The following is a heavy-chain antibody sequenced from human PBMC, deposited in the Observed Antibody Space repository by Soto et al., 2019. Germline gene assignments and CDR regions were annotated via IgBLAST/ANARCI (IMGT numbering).Heavy chain of an antibody. V-gene: IGHV4-59*08. CDR2: IYYSGST. D-gene: IGHD4-17*01. CDR1: GGSISSYY. CDR3: ARIGGDYDY. Sequence: SETLSLTCTVSGGSISSYYWSWIRQPPGKGLEWIGYIYYSGSTNYNPSLKSRVTISVDTSKNQFSLRLSSVTAADTAVYYCARIGGDYDYWGQGTLITVPQ. J-gene: IGHJ4*02.